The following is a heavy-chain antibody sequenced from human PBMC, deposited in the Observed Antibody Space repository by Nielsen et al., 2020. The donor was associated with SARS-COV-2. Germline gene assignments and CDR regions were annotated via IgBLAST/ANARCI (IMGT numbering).Heavy chain of an antibody. CDR3: AREWIGGRYCSGGSCEHYYYYYMDV. CDR2: ISAYNGNT. V-gene: IGHV1-18*04. Sequence: ASVKVSCKASGYTFTSYGISWVRQAPGQGLEWMGWISAYNGNTNYAQKLQGRVTMTTDTSTSTAYMELRSLRSDDTAVYYCAREWIGGRYCSGGSCEHYYYYYMDVWGKGTTVTVSS. D-gene: IGHD2-15*01. CDR1: GYTFTSYG. J-gene: IGHJ6*03.